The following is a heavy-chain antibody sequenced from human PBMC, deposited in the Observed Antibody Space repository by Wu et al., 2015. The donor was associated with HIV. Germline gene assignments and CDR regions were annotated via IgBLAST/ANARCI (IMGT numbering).Heavy chain of an antibody. CDR2: INPNGGGT. D-gene: IGHD4-17*01. CDR3: ARDATPVTTEFDF. J-gene: IGHJ4*02. V-gene: IGHV1-2*02. CDR1: GSTFTGYY. Sequence: QVQLVQSGAEVKKPGASVKVSCKASGSTFTGYYIHWVRQAPGQGLEWMGWINPNGGGTIYAQKFEGRVTLTRDTSISTAYSELSNLRPDDTAVYYCARDATPVTTEFDFWGQGTLVTVSS.